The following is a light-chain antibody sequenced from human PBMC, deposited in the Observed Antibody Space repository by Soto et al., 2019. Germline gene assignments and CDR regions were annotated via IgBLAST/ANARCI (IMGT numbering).Light chain of an antibody. J-gene: IGLJ2*01. CDR1: SSDIGGYNY. Sequence: QSALTQPASVSGSPGQSITISCTGTSSDIGGYNYISWYQQLPGKAPKFIIYDVRNRPSGVSNRFSGSRSANTASLTISGLQAEDEPDYYCSSYTGSSTVIFGGGTKLTVL. V-gene: IGLV2-14*01. CDR2: DVR. CDR3: SSYTGSSTVI.